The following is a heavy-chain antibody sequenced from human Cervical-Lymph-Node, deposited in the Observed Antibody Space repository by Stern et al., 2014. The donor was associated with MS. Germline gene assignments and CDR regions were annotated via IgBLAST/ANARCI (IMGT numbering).Heavy chain of an antibody. V-gene: IGHV3-33*01. Sequence: QVQLVPSGGGVVQSGRSLRLSCTMSGFIFRDFAMHCVRKAQGKGLEWEAVLWYEGSRKYYADSMKGRFTISRDNSKNTLFLHLNSLRADDTAVYYCARDGGLSGDGYNRFDSWCQGTLVTVSS. D-gene: IGHD5-24*01. J-gene: IGHJ4*02. CDR1: GFIFRDFA. CDR2: LWYEGSRK. CDR3: ARDGGLSGDGYNRFDS.